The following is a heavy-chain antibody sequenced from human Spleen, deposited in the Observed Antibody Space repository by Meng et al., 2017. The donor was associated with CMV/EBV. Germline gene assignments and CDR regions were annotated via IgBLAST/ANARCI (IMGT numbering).Heavy chain of an antibody. D-gene: IGHD2-15*01. CDR2: INPNNGNT. CDR3: GLYCSGGGCPYNRFDP. J-gene: IGHJ5*02. CDR1: YNLTGYY. Sequence: YNLTGYYIHWVRQTPGQGFEWMGWINPNNGNTNYAQKFQGRVDMTRDTSISTDYMELTRLRFDDTAVYYCGLYCSGGGCPYNRFDPWGRGTLVTVSS. V-gene: IGHV1-2*02.